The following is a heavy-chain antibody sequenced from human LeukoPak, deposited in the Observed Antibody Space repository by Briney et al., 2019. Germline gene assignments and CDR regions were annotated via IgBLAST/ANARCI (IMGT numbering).Heavy chain of an antibody. CDR1: GGSISSYY. Sequence: PSETLSLTCTVSGGSISSYYWSWIRQPPGKGLEWIGYIYYSGGTNYNPSLKSRVTISVDTSKNQFSLKLSSVTAADTAVYYCARAPLWGWFDPWGQGTLVTVSS. CDR2: IYYSGGT. J-gene: IGHJ5*02. V-gene: IGHV4-59*01. CDR3: ARAPLWGWFDP. D-gene: IGHD2-21*01.